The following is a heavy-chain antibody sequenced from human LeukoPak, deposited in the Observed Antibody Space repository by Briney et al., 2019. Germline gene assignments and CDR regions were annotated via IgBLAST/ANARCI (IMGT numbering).Heavy chain of an antibody. CDR1: GGSINSYY. V-gene: IGHV4-59*08. Sequence: SETLSLTCTVSGGSINSYYWSWIRQTPGKGLEWIGDSYYSGSTNYNPSLKSRVTISVDTSKNQFSLKLSSVTAADTAVYYCARHTDIAAFSSLNYWGKGTLVTVSS. CDR2: SYYSGST. D-gene: IGHD6-13*01. J-gene: IGHJ4*02. CDR3: ARHTDIAAFSSLNY.